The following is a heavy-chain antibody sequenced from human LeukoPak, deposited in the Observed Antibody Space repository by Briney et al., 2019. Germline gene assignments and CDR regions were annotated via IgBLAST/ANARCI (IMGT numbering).Heavy chain of an antibody. V-gene: IGHV1-2*06. D-gene: IGHD5-24*01. CDR2: LNPNTGHA. J-gene: IGHJ4*02. CDR1: AYDFTGYH. CDR3: AKDRDGADRIIL. Sequence: ASVKVSCKVVAYDFTGYHIHWLRQAPGQGPEWMGRLNPNTGHAVYAFKFQGRVTITRDTSSSTAYMEVTRLTSDDTALYYCAKDRDGADRIILWGQGTLVTVSS.